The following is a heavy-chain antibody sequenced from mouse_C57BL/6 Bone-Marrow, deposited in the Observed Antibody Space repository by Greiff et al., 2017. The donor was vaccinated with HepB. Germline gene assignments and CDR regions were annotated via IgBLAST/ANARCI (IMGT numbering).Heavy chain of an antibody. CDR2: IWSGGST. V-gene: IGHV2-2*01. CDR3: APYDYYAMDY. CDR1: GFSLTSYG. J-gene: IGHJ4*01. Sequence: VQGVESGPGLVQPSQSLSITCPVSGFSLTSYGVHWVRQSPGKGLEWLGVIWSGGSTDYNAAFISRLSISKDNSKSQVFLKMNSLQADDTAIYYCAPYDYYAMDYWGQGTSVTVSS.